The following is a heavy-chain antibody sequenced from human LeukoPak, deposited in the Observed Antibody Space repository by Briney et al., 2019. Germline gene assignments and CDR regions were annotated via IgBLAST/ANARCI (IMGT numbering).Heavy chain of an antibody. V-gene: IGHV3-53*05. CDR1: GFTVSSNY. CDR3: AKECGGGCSDDY. J-gene: IGHJ4*02. Sequence: GGSLRLSCAASGFTVSSNYMSWVRQAPGKGLEWVSVIYSGGSTYYADSVRSRFTISRDNSKRTTYLQLSSLRSEDTAVYYCAKECGGGCSDDYWGQGTLVTVPS. D-gene: IGHD2-21*01. CDR2: IYSGGST.